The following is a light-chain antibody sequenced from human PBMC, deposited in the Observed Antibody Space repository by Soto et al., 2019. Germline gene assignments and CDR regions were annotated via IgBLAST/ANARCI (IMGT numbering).Light chain of an antibody. CDR3: QQSYSIPYT. Sequence: DIQMAQSPSSLSASVGDRVTITCRASQIISSYLNWYQQKPGIAPKLLIYAAYSLQNGVPSRFSGGGSGTDFTLTISGLQPEDSATYYCQQSYSIPYTFGQGTRLEIK. CDR2: AAY. V-gene: IGKV1-39*01. CDR1: QIISSY. J-gene: IGKJ5*01.